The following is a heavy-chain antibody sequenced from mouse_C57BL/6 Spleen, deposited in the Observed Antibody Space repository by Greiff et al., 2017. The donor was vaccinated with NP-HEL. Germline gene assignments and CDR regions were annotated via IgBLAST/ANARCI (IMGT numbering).Heavy chain of an antibody. CDR2: INPSSGYT. CDR1: GYTFTSYW. J-gene: IGHJ2*01. D-gene: IGHD2-1*01. V-gene: IGHV1-7*01. Sequence: QVQLKESGAELAKPGASVKLSCKASGYTFTSYWMHWVKQRPGQGLEWIGYINPSSGYTKYNQKFKDKATLTADKSSSTAYMQLSSLTYEDSAVYYCARSGYGNYFYFDYWGQGTTLTVSS. CDR3: ARSGYGNYFYFDY.